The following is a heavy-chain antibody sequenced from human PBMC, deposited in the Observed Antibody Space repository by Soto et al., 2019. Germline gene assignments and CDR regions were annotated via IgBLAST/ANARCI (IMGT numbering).Heavy chain of an antibody. CDR3: ARGYDMVRGVIIRAFDY. Sequence: GGSLRLSCAASGFTFSSYSMNWVRQAPGKGLEWVSYISSSSSTIYYADSVKGRFTISRDNAKNSLYLQMNSLRAEDTAVYYCARGYDMVRGVIIRAFDYWGQGTLVTVSS. J-gene: IGHJ4*02. CDR1: GFTFSSYS. CDR2: ISSSSSTI. V-gene: IGHV3-48*01. D-gene: IGHD3-10*01.